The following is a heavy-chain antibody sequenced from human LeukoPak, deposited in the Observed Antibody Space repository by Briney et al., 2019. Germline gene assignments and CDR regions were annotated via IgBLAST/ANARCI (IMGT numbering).Heavy chain of an antibody. D-gene: IGHD5-12*01. CDR3: ARAYNGYDYP. CDR2: VNHSGTT. Sequence: SETLSLTCAAYGGSFTDYYWSWIRQTPGKGLEWIGEVNHSGTTNYNPSFMSRVTISVETTKNKLSLQETSMTAADTAADYCARAYNGYDYPWGQGTLVTVSS. CDR1: GGSFTDYY. V-gene: IGHV4-34*01. J-gene: IGHJ5*02.